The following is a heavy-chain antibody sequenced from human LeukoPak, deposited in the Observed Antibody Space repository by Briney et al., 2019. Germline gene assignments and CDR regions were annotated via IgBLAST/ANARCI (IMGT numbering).Heavy chain of an antibody. D-gene: IGHD6-19*01. Sequence: ASVKVSCKASGGSFSSYAISWVRQAPGQGPELMGGIIPIFGTANYSKKLQGRVTITADESTSPAYMELRSLRSEDTAVYYCAREAAYRIAVAGYYFDYWGQGTLVTVSS. CDR2: IIPIFGTA. J-gene: IGHJ4*02. CDR1: GGSFSSYA. V-gene: IGHV1-69*01. CDR3: AREAAYRIAVAGYYFDY.